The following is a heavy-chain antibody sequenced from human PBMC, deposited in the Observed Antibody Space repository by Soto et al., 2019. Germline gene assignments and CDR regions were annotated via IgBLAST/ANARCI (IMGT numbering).Heavy chain of an antibody. J-gene: IGHJ5*02. CDR3: ARELEYQLLLGWFDP. CDR1: GGTFSSYA. CDR2: IIPIFGTA. V-gene: IGHV1-69*13. Sequence: SVKVSCKASGGTFSSYAISWVRQAPGQGLEWMGGIIPIFGTANYAQKFQGRVTITADESTSTAYMELSSPRSEDTAVYYCARELEYQLLLGWFDPWGQGTLVTVSS. D-gene: IGHD2-2*01.